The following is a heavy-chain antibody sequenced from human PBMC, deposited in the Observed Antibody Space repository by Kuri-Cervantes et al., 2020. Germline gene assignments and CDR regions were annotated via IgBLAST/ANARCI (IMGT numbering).Heavy chain of an antibody. CDR2: IIPIFGTA. CDR3: ARDAPSSSGWYVYFQH. J-gene: IGHJ1*01. V-gene: IGHV1-69*13. CDR1: GRTFSSYA. Sequence: AVNVSCKASGRTFSSYAVSWVRQAPGQGLEWMGGIIPIFGTANYAQKFQGRVTITADESTSTAYMELSSLRSEDTAVYYCARDAPSSSGWYVYFQHWGQGTLVTVSS. D-gene: IGHD6-19*01.